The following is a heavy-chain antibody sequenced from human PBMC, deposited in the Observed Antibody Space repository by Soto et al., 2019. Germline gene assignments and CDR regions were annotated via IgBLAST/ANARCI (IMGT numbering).Heavy chain of an antibody. CDR2: ISGSGGVI. Sequence: GGSLRLSCATSGFILSDCAMNWVRQAPGKGLEWVSYISGSGGVIDYADSVKGRFTISRDNAKNTLYLQMNSLRAEDTAVYYCAKPNGYWGQGTLVTVSS. CDR3: AKPNGY. V-gene: IGHV3-23*01. D-gene: IGHD2-8*01. J-gene: IGHJ4*02. CDR1: GFILSDCA.